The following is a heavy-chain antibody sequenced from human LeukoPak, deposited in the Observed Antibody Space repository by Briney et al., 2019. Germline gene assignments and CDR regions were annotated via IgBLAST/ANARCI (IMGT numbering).Heavy chain of an antibody. J-gene: IGHJ6*03. Sequence: GGSLRLSCAASGFTVSSNYMSWVRQAPGKGLEWVSVIYSGGSTYYADSVKGRFTISRDNSKNTLYLQMNSLRAEDTAVYYCAKEADLGHYYYYMDVWGKGTTVTVSS. CDR2: IYSGGST. CDR3: AKEADLGHYYYYMDV. D-gene: IGHD6-19*01. CDR1: GFTVSSNY. V-gene: IGHV3-53*05.